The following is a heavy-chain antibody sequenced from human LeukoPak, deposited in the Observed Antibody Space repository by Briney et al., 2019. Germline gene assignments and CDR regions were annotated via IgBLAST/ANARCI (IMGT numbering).Heavy chain of an antibody. V-gene: IGHV3-33*06. CDR3: AKEMATSPSFDY. Sequence: PGGSLRLSCAASGFTFSSYGMHWVRQAPGKGLEWVAVIWYDGSNKYYADSVKGRFTISRENSKNTLYLQMNSLRAEDTAVYYCAKEMATSPSFDYWGQGTLVTVSS. CDR2: IWYDGSNK. J-gene: IGHJ4*02. D-gene: IGHD5-24*01. CDR1: GFTFSSYG.